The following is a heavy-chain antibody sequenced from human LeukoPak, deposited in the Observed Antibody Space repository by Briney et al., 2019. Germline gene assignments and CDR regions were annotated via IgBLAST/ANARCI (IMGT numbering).Heavy chain of an antibody. V-gene: IGHV4-59*12. CDR3: ASGSNWGDY. CDR1: VGSLSDYY. Sequence: SETLSLTCTVPVGSLSDYYWSWIRQPPGKGREWIGYFSNSGTNNYNPSLKCRVTMSVDTSKNQFSLKLSSVTAADTAVYYCASGSNWGDYWGQGTLVTVSS. J-gene: IGHJ4*02. CDR2: FSNSGTN. D-gene: IGHD7-27*01.